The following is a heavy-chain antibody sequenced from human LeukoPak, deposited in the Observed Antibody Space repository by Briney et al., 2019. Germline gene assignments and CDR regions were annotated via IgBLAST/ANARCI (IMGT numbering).Heavy chain of an antibody. CDR3: XXXXXXXXSYYYYYYMDV. V-gene: IGHV1-2*02. J-gene: IGHJ6*03. CDR2: INPNSGGT. Sequence: ASVKVSCKASGYTFTGYYMHWVRQAPGQGLEWMGWINPNSGGTNYAQKFQGRVTMTRGTSISTAYMELSRLRSDDTAGAYRXXXXXXXXSYYYYYYMDVWGKGTTVTVSS. CDR1: GYTFTGYY.